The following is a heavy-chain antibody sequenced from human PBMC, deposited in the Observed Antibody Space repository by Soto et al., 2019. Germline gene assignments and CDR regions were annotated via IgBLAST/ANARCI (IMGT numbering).Heavy chain of an antibody. D-gene: IGHD6-19*01. Sequence: SETLSLARSLHGGAIGGYYWTWIRQPPGKALEWIGYVSYSGITDYHPSLKSRVSISIDTSKNQFSLKMISVTAADTAVYYCARHGSDSGWFFFDPWGQGALVTVSS. CDR3: ARHGSDSGWFFFDP. CDR1: GGAIGGYY. V-gene: IGHV4-59*08. CDR2: VSYSGIT. J-gene: IGHJ5*02.